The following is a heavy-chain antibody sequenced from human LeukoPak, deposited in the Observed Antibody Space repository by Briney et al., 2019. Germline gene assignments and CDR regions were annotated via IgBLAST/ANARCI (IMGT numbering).Heavy chain of an antibody. CDR3: ARAVYYGSGSWVYFDY. Sequence: SETLSLTCTVSGGSISSGGYYWSWIRQHPGKGLEWIGYIYYSGSTYYNPSLKSRVTISVDTSKNQFSLKLSSVTAADTAGYYCARAVYYGSGSWVYFDYWGQGTLVTVSS. D-gene: IGHD3-10*01. CDR1: GGSISSGGYY. J-gene: IGHJ4*02. V-gene: IGHV4-31*03. CDR2: IYYSGST.